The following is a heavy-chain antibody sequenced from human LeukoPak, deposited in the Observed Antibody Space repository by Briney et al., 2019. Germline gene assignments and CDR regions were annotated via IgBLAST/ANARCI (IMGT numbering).Heavy chain of an antibody. J-gene: IGHJ6*03. CDR1: GYSFTDYS. V-gene: IGHV1-2*02. CDR3: ARDPAQSYYTDV. CDR2: MNPKSPGT. Sequence: ASVKVSCKASGYSFTDYSIHWVRQAPGQGLEWMGWMNPKSPGTNYAQKFQGRVTMTRDTSISTAYMELSSLTSDDSAVYYCARDPAQSYYTDVWGIGTTATVSS.